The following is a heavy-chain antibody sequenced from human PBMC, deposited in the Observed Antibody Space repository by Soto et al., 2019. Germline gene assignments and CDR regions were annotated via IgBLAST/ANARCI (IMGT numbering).Heavy chain of an antibody. CDR1: GFTFSSYA. Sequence: GGFLRLSCAASGFTFSSYAIQWVRQAPGKGLEWAAVMSYDGRKKYYADSMKGRFTISRDNSKNTLYLQMNSLRADDTAVYYCERQDHTGSRWFDTWGQGTLVTASS. CDR2: MSYDGRKK. J-gene: IGHJ5*02. V-gene: IGHV3-30-3*02. D-gene: IGHD3-9*01. CDR3: ERQDHTGSRWFDT.